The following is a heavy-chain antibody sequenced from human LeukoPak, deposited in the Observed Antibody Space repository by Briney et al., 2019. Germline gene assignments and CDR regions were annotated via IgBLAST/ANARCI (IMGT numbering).Heavy chain of an antibody. Sequence: PGGSLRLSCAASGFTFSGSAMHWVRQASGKGLEWVGRIRSKANSYATAYAASVKGRFTISRDNSKNTLYLQMNSLRAEDTAVYYCAKAGTYWYFDLWGRGTLVTVSS. CDR2: IRSKANSYAT. CDR3: AKAGTYWYFDL. J-gene: IGHJ2*01. V-gene: IGHV3-73*01. CDR1: GFTFSGSA.